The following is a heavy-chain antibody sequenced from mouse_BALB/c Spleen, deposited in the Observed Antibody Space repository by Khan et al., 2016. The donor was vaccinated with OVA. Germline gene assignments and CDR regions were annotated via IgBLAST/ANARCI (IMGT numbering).Heavy chain of an antibody. J-gene: IGHJ2*01. CDR2: IDPPNGNT. Sequence: IQLVQSGAELVKSAATVTLSCTASGLYIKDTYTHRLKQWFEQGQEGIGRIDPPNGNTKYDPKLQGKTTITADTSYNTAYLQFSSLTSEDTAVYFCARNASKWGQGTTLTVSS. V-gene: IGHV14-3*02. CDR3: ARNASK. CDR1: GLYIKDTY.